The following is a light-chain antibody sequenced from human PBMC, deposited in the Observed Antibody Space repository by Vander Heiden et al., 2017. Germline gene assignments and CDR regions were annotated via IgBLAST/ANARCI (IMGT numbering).Light chain of an antibody. J-gene: IGKJ2*01. CDR2: EAS. CDR3: QQYGSTPST. V-gene: IGKV3-20*01. CDR1: QSVSASY. Sequence: EMVLTQSPGTLPLSPGERATLPCRASQSVSASYLAWYQQKPGQAPRLLIYEASSRASGIPDRFSGSGSGTDFTLTITRLEPEDFAVYYCQQYGSTPSTFGQGTKLEIK.